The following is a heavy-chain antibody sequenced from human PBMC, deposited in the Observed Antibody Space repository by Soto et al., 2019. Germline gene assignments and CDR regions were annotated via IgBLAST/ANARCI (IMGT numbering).Heavy chain of an antibody. CDR2: LNPNSGGT. CDR1: GYTFTGYY. D-gene: IGHD2-2*02. CDR3: ARVYRLEMAPDAFDI. J-gene: IGHJ3*02. V-gene: IGHV1-2*02. Sequence: QVPLVKSGAEVKKPGASVKVSCKASGYTFTGYYMHWVRQAPGQGLEWMGWLNPNSGGTNYAQKFQGRVTMTMDTSISTADVELSSLRSDDTAVYYGARVYRLEMAPDAFDIWGQGTMVTVS.